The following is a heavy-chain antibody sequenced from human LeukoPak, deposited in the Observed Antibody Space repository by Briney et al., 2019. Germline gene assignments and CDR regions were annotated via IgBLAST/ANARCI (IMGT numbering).Heavy chain of an antibody. V-gene: IGHV4-31*03. CDR2: IYYSGST. Sequence: SETLSLTCTVSGGSISSGGYYWSRIRQHPGKGLEWIGYIYYSGSTYYNPSLKSRVTISVDTSKNQFSLKLSSVTAADTAVYYCARVSGTAAGTFDYWGQGTLVTVSS. J-gene: IGHJ4*02. D-gene: IGHD6-13*01. CDR1: GGSISSGGYY. CDR3: ARVSGTAAGTFDY.